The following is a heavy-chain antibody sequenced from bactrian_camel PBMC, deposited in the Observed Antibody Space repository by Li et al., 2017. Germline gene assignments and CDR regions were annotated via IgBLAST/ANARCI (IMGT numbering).Heavy chain of an antibody. J-gene: IGHJ7*01. CDR1: GYTYSLNC. CDR2: IYIGGPST. V-gene: IGHV3S40*01. Sequence: DVQLVESGGGSVQAGGSLRLSCAVSGYTYSLNCMGWFRQAPGKEREGVAAIYIGGPSTAYADFAQGRFTNSQGAGNTVYLQMNDLKPEDAAMYYCAADSSGDAVIHQKRGGILDVTGIDYWGEGTQVTVS. D-gene: IGHD1*01.